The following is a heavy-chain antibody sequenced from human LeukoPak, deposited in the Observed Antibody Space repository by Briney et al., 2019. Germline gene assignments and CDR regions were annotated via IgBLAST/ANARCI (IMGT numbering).Heavy chain of an antibody. CDR1: GFAFSTYG. J-gene: IGHJ6*02. CDR2: INTDGSST. CDR3: ARDRYYGMDV. V-gene: IGHV3-74*01. Sequence: GRSLRLSCAASGFAFSTYGMHWVRQAPGRGLVWVSRINTDGSSTRYADSVKGRFTISRDNAKNTLYLQMNSLRAEDTAVYYCARDRYYGMDVWGQGTTVTVSS.